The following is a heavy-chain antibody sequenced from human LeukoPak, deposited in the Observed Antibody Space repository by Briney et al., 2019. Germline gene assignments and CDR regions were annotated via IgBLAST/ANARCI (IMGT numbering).Heavy chain of an antibody. D-gene: IGHD2-21*01. J-gene: IGHJ4*02. CDR1: GFTFSRYV. CDR2: ISSDVRNT. V-gene: IGHV3-30*18. Sequence: GGSLRLSYATSGFTFSRYVMHWVRQAPGKGLEWVAVISSDVRNTAYADSLKGRVTISRDNSKNTLYLELHSLRAEDTAVYYCAKDSVVMNFFESWGQGTLVTVSS. CDR3: AKDSVVMNFFES.